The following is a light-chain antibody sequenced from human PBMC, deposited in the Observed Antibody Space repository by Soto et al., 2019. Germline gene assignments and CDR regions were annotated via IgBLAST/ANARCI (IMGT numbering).Light chain of an antibody. CDR1: QSISNW. J-gene: IGKJ1*01. V-gene: IGKV1-5*03. CDR3: QQYNSYLWT. CDR2: KAS. Sequence: DIQMTQSPSTLPASVGDRVTITCRASQSISNWLAWYQQKPGKAPQLLIYKASILERGVSSRFSGSGSGTEFTLTISILHPDDFATYYCQQYNSYLWTFGQGTKVEVK.